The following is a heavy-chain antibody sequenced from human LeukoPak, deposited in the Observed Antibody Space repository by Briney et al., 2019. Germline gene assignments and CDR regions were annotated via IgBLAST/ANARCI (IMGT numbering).Heavy chain of an antibody. CDR3: VRRGDASSGWGDHDF. Sequence: GGSLRLSCQASGFTFSNYAMSWVRQAPGKGLEWVSSINNGDGDTFFADSVKGRFTISRDNSKNMVHLQMNSLTGEDTALYYCVRRGDASSGWGDHDFWGQGALVTVSS. CDR1: GFTFSNYA. D-gene: IGHD6-19*01. CDR2: INNGDGDT. J-gene: IGHJ4*02. V-gene: IGHV3-23*01.